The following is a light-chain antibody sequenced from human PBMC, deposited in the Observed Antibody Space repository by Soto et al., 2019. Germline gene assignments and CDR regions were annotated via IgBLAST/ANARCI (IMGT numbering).Light chain of an antibody. CDR1: SSDIGGYNY. J-gene: IGLJ3*02. CDR3: SSYTSSSTLWV. CDR2: EVN. Sequence: QSVLTQPASVSGSPGQSIPISCTGTSSDIGGYNYVSWYQQHPGKAPKLMIYEVNNRPSGVSNRFSGSKSGNTASLTISGLQAEDEADYYCSSYTSSSTLWVFGGGTKVTVL. V-gene: IGLV2-14*01.